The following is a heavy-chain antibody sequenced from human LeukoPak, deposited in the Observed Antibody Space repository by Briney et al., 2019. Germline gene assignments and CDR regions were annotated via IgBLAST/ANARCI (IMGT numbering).Heavy chain of an antibody. J-gene: IGHJ4*02. CDR1: GYSISSGYY. CDR2: IYHSGST. V-gene: IGHV4-38-2*02. D-gene: IGHD3-10*01. Sequence: SETLSLTCTVSGYSISSGYYWGWIRQPPGKGLEWIGSIYHSGSTYYNPSLKSRVTISVDTSKNQFSLKLSSVTAADTAVYYCARAGYLYYYFDYWGQGTLVTVSS. CDR3: ARAGYLYYYFDY.